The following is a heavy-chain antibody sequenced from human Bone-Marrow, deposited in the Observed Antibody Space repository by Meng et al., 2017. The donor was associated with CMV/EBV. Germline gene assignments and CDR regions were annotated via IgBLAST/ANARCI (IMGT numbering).Heavy chain of an antibody. CDR1: GFTFSGAW. CDR3: IIDMPYGGVYPLDD. D-gene: IGHD2-8*02. J-gene: IGHJ4*02. Sequence: GGSLRLSCAASGFTFSGAWMSWVRQAPGKGLEWVGHIKSRGDGGITNYPAPVKGRFTISRDDSENALYRHMNSLKTDDTCVYCCIIDMPYGGVYPLDDWGQGTPVTVSS. CDR2: IKSRGDGGIT. V-gene: IGHV3-15*01.